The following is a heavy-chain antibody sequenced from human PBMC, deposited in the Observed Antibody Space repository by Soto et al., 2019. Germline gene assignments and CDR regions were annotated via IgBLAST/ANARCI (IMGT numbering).Heavy chain of an antibody. Sequence: GESLKISCKGSGYSFTSYWIGWVRQMPGKGLEWMGIIYPGDSDTRYSPSFQGQVTISADKSISTAYLQWSSLKASDAAMYYCARHGDVGYYYYGMDVWGQGTTVTVSS. J-gene: IGHJ6*02. D-gene: IGHD1-26*01. CDR1: GYSFTSYW. CDR2: IYPGDSDT. V-gene: IGHV5-51*01. CDR3: ARHGDVGYYYYGMDV.